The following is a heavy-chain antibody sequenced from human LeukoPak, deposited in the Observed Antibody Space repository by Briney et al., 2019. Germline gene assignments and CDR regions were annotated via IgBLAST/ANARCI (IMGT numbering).Heavy chain of an antibody. Sequence: SCKASGGTFSSYAMSWVRQAPGKGLEWVSAISGSGGSTYYADSVKGRFTISRDNSKNTLYLQMNSLRAEDTAVYYCATPVGQQLVEDWFDPWGQGTLVTVSS. J-gene: IGHJ5*02. D-gene: IGHD6-13*01. V-gene: IGHV3-23*01. CDR2: ISGSGGST. CDR3: ATPVGQQLVEDWFDP. CDR1: GGTFSSYA.